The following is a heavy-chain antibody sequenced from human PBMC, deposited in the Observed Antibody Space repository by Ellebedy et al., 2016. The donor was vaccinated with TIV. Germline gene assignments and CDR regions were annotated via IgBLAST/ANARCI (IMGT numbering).Heavy chain of an antibody. CDR3: AGETFNDVDLDLWGLFDV. CDR2: ISVGGSE. V-gene: IGHV3-66*01. D-gene: IGHD3-10*01. J-gene: IGHJ3*01. Sequence: GESLKISCVVSGFTINSNYMSWVRQAPGRGLEWVSVISVGGSEYYADSVEGSFTISRDNSRNTLFLQMTGLRAEDTAVYYCAGETFNDVDLDLWGLFDVWGQGTTVTVSS. CDR1: GFTINSNY.